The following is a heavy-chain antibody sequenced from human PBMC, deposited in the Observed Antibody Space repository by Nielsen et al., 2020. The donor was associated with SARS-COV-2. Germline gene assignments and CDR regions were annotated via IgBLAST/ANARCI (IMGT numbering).Heavy chain of an antibody. CDR3: ARDGSSRGSYYYYYMDV. Sequence: ASVKVSCKASGYTFTSYGISWVRQAPGQGLEWMGWISAYNGNTNYAQKLQGRVTMTTDTSTSTAYMELRSLRSDDTAVYYCARDGSSRGSYYYYYMDVWGKGTTVTVSS. D-gene: IGHD3-10*01. J-gene: IGHJ6*03. CDR1: GYTFTSYG. V-gene: IGHV1-18*01. CDR2: ISAYNGNT.